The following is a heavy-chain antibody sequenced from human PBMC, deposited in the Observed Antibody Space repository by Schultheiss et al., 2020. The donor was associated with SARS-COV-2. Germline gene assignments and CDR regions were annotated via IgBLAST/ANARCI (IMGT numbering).Heavy chain of an antibody. CDR2: IYTSGST. J-gene: IGHJ6*03. V-gene: IGHV4-4*07. D-gene: IGHD6-19*01. CDR1: GGSISSYY. CDR3: ARGVVVGIAVAGTYYYYYYIDV. Sequence: SETLSLTCTVSGGSISSYYWSWIRQPAGKGLEWIGRIYTSGSTNYNPSLKSRVTMSVDTSKNQFSLKLSSVTAADTAVYYCARGVVVGIAVAGTYYYYYYIDVWGKGTTVTVSS.